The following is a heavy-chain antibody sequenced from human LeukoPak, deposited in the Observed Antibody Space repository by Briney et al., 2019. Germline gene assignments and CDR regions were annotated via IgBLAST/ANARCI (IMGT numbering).Heavy chain of an antibody. CDR2: FNPNSGGT. J-gene: IGHJ5*02. Sequence: GASVKVSCKASGYTFTGYYIHWVRQAPGQGLEWMGRFNPNSGGTNYAQKFQDRVTMTRDTSISTAYMELSRLRSDDTAVYYCARGTSSGNSNWFDPWGQGTLVTGSS. D-gene: IGHD4-23*01. V-gene: IGHV1-2*06. CDR3: ARGTSSGNSNWFDP. CDR1: GYTFTGYY.